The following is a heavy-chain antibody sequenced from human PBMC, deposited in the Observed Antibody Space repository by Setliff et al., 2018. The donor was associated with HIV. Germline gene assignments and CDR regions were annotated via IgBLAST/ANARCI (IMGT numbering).Heavy chain of an antibody. CDR2: ISTYNGNT. Sequence: GASVKVSCKASGYTFASYGFGWVRQAPGQGLEWVGWISTYNGNTNYAQKLQGRVTMTTDTSTSTAYMELRSLRSDDTAVYYCARDGKRDDAFDIWGQGTMVTVSS. CDR1: GYTFASYG. J-gene: IGHJ3*02. CDR3: ARDGKRDDAFDI. V-gene: IGHV1-18*01.